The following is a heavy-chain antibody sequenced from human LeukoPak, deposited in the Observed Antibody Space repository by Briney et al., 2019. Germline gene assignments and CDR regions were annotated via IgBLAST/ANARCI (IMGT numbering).Heavy chain of an antibody. CDR3: ARAWGVSEYFDY. J-gene: IGHJ4*02. Sequence: KSSETLSLTCAVYGGSFSGYYWSWIRQPPGKGLEWIGEIYHSGSTNYNPSLKSRVTISVDTSKNQFSLKLSSVTAADTAVYYCARAWGVSEYFDYWGQGTLVTVSS. V-gene: IGHV4-34*01. CDR2: IYHSGST. D-gene: IGHD3-10*01. CDR1: GGSFSGYY.